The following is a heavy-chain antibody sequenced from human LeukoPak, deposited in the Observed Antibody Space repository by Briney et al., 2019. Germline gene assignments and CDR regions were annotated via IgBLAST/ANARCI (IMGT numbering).Heavy chain of an antibody. CDR1: GYTFTGYY. CDR2: IDPNSGGT. CDR3: AREGYCSGGSCYLLQYYFDY. J-gene: IGHJ4*02. Sequence: ASVKVSCKASGYTFTGYYMHWVRQAPGQGLEWMGWIDPNSGGTNYAQKFQGRVTMTRDTSISTAYMELSRLRSDDTVVYYCAREGYCSGGSCYLLQYYFDYWGQGTLVTVSS. D-gene: IGHD2-15*01. V-gene: IGHV1-2*02.